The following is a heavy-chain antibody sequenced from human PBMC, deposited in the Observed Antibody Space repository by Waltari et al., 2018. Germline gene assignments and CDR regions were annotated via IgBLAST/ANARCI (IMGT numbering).Heavy chain of an antibody. CDR2: IYYRGST. D-gene: IGHD6-13*01. Sequence: QVQLQESGPGLVKPSETLSLTCTVSGGSISSYYWSWIRQPPGKGLEWIGYIYYRGSTNSNPSLKSRVTISVDTSKNQFSLKLSSVTAADTAVYYCARHDGQQLVPEWFDPWGQGTLVTVSS. J-gene: IGHJ5*02. CDR3: ARHDGQQLVPEWFDP. V-gene: IGHV4-59*08. CDR1: GGSISSYY.